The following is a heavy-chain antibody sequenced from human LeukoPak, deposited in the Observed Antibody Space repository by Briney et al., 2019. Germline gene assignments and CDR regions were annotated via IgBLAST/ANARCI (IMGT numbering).Heavy chain of an antibody. CDR1: GFDFSTFW. CDR2: TNSDGNII. V-gene: IGHV3-74*01. CDR3: ATYLTLDST. D-gene: IGHD6-13*01. Sequence: PGGSLRLSCATSGFDFSTFWMHWVRQAPGKGLVWVARTNSDGNIISYADSVKGRFTISRDNAKNTLYLQMSSLRAEDTAVYYCATYLTLDSTWGQGTLVSVSS. J-gene: IGHJ5*02.